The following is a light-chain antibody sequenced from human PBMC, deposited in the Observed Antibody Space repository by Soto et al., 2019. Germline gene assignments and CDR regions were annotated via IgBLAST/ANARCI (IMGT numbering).Light chain of an antibody. CDR1: QSIDNW. J-gene: IGKJ5*01. Sequence: AASFGDRFTITCLASQSIDNWLAWYQQKPGKAPKLLIYDASTLESGVSSGFSGSGSGTEFTLTISSLRPDDFATYYSHHYGNFLYSFGPGPRLEIK. CDR2: DAS. CDR3: HHYGNFLYS. V-gene: IGKV1-5*01.